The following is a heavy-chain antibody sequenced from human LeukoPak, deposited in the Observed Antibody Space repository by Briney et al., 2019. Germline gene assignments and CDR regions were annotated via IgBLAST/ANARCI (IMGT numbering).Heavy chain of an antibody. V-gene: IGHV3-20*04. D-gene: IGHD6-19*01. CDR3: ARDPYSGGYGAYYYYYMDV. CDR1: GFTFDDYG. Sequence: GGSLRLSCAASGFTFDDYGMSWARQAPGKGLEWVSTINWNGGSTNYADSVKGRFTISRDNAKNSLYLQVNSLRDEDTAVYYCARDPYSGGYGAYYYYYMDVWGKGTTVTVSS. J-gene: IGHJ6*03. CDR2: INWNGGST.